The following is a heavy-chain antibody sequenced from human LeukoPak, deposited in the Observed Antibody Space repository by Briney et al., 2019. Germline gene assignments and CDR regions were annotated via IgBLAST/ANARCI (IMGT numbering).Heavy chain of an antibody. CDR1: GGTFSSYA. J-gene: IGHJ4*02. D-gene: IGHD5-24*01. V-gene: IGHV1-69*01. Sequence: GASVNVSCKASGGTFSSYAISWVRQAPGQGLEWMGGIIPIFGTANYAQKFQGRVTITADESTSTAYTELSSLRSEDTAVYYCARDGRIGMATVIPKTPNIFDYWGQGTLVTVSS. CDR3: ARDGRIGMATVIPKTPNIFDY. CDR2: IIPIFGTA.